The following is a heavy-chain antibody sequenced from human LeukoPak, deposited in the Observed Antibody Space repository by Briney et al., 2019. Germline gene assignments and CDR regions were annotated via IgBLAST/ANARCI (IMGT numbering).Heavy chain of an antibody. J-gene: IGHJ6*03. CDR2: INHSGST. CDR3: ARTRGSTHFNFYYMDV. V-gene: IGHV4-34*01. D-gene: IGHD3-10*01. CDR1: GESFSGYY. Sequence: SETLSLTCAVYGESFSGYYWSWIRQPPGKGLEWIGEINHSGSTNYNPSLKSRVTISVDTPKNQFSLTLSSVTAADTAVYYCARTRGSTHFNFYYMDVWGKGTTVTISS.